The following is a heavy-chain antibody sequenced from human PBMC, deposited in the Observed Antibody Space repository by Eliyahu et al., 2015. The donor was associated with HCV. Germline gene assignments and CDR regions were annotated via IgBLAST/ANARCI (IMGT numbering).Heavy chain of an antibody. CDR3: TRGTGDGLRYFDWFY. V-gene: IGHV1-69*01. Sequence: QVQLVQSGAEVKKPGSSVKVSCKVSGGTFSNYAISWVRQGPRQWTGARGEGRAHLXVSANYAQKFQGRVTITADESTSTVYMDLSSLRFEDTAVYYCTRGTGDGLRYFDWFYWGQGTLVTVSS. D-gene: IGHD3-9*01. J-gene: IGHJ4*02. CDR1: GGTFSNYA. CDR2: HLXVSA.